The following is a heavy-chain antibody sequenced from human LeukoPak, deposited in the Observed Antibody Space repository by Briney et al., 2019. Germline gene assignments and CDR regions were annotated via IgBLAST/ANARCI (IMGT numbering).Heavy chain of an antibody. J-gene: IGHJ6*04. CDR1: GFTFSSFG. CDR3: AKGEYYGSGGVDV. Sequence: RGSLRLSCAASGFTFSSFGMHWVRQAPGKGLEWVAFIWYDGSKKDYAYSVKARFTISRDNSESTLYLQMNSLRAEDTAVYYCAKGEYYGSGGVDVWGKGTTVTISS. D-gene: IGHD3-10*01. CDR2: IWYDGSKK. V-gene: IGHV3-30*02.